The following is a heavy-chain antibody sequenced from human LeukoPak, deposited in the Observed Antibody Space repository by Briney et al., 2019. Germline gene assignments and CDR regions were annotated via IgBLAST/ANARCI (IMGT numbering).Heavy chain of an antibody. J-gene: IGHJ6*02. V-gene: IGHV3-74*01. D-gene: IGHD2-2*01. CDR1: GFRFSDYW. CDR3: AKDQGSSTSYGMDV. Sequence: GGSLRLSCVVSGFRFSDYWMHWVRKAPGKGLVWVSGIKTDGSDRRYADFVTGRFTISRDNAKNTPYLQMNSLRAEDTALYYCAKDQGSSTSYGMDVWGQGTTVTVSS. CDR2: IKTDGSDR.